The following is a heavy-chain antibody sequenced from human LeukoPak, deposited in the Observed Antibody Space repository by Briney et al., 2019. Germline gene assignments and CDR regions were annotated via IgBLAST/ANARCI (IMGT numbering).Heavy chain of an antibody. CDR2: ISYDGSSK. Sequence: GGSLRLSCAASGFTFSSYAMHWVRQAPGKGLEWVAAISYDGSSKYYADSVKGRFTISRDNSKNTLYLQMNSLRAEDTAVYYCARGMSSSSETLDYWGQGTLVTVSS. D-gene: IGHD6-13*01. V-gene: IGHV3-30*04. J-gene: IGHJ4*02. CDR1: GFTFSSYA. CDR3: ARGMSSSSETLDY.